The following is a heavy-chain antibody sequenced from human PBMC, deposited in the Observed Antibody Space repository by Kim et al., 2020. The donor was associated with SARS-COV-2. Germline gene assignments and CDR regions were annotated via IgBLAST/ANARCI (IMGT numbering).Heavy chain of an antibody. V-gene: IGHV3-9*01. CDR2: ISWNSGSV. D-gene: IGHD3-10*01. CDR3: AKDIRPDYDGSGSYYNTFGFELGY. J-gene: IGHJ4*02. Sequence: GGSLRLSCATSGFTFGDYAMHWVRQAPGKGLEWVSGISWNSGSVGYADSLKGRFTISRDNAKNSLYLQMNSLRAEDTALYYCAKDIRPDYDGSGSYYNTFGFELGYWGQGTLVTVSS. CDR1: GFTFGDYA.